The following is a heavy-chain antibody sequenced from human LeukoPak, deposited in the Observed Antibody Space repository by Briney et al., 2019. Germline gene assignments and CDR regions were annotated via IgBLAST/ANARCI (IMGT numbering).Heavy chain of an antibody. CDR3: AKSLVRGWELLGDY. CDR2: ISGSGGST. CDR1: GFTFSSYA. D-gene: IGHD1-26*01. V-gene: IGHV3-23*01. Sequence: PGGSLRLSCAASGFTFSSYAMSWVRQAPGKGLEWVSAISGSGGSTYYADSVKGRFTISRDNSKNTLYLQMNSLRAEDTAVYYCAKSLVRGWELLGDYWGQGTLVTVSS. J-gene: IGHJ4*02.